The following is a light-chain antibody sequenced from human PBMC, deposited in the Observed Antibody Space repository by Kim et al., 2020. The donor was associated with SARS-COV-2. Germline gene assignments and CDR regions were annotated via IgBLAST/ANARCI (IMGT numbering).Light chain of an antibody. CDR3: SSYTSSSTLV. V-gene: IGLV2-14*03. Sequence: QPVLTQPASVSGSPGQSITISCTGTSSDVGGYNYVSWYQQHPGKAPKVLIHDVTIRPSGVSNRFSGSKSGNTASLTISGLQAEDEADYYCSSYTSSSTLVFGTGTKVTVL. CDR1: SSDVGGYNY. J-gene: IGLJ1*01. CDR2: DVT.